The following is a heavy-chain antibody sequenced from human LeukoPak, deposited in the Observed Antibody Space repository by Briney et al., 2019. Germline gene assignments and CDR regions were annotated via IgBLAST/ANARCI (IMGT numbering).Heavy chain of an antibody. CDR3: ARAPEPGFGWLSFQGDYYYYYMDV. J-gene: IGHJ6*03. V-gene: IGHV3-48*03. Sequence: GGSLRLSCAASGFTFSSYEMNWVRQAPGKGLEWVSYISSSGSTIYYADSVKGRFTIYRDNAKNSLYLQMNSLRAEDTAVYYCARAPEPGFGWLSFQGDYYYYYMDVWGKGTTVTISS. CDR1: GFTFSSYE. D-gene: IGHD3-9*01. CDR2: ISSSGSTI.